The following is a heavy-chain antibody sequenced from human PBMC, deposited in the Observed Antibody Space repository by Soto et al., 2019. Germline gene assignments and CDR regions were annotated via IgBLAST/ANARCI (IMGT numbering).Heavy chain of an antibody. D-gene: IGHD6-13*01. CDR2: ISWNSGSI. J-gene: IGHJ4*02. CDR1: GFTFDDYA. Sequence: GGSLRLSCAASGFTFDDYAMHWVRQAPGKGLEWVSGISWNSGSIGYADSVKGRFTISRDNAKNSLYLQMNSLRAEDTALYYCAKDPSYYSSSPYYFDYWGQGTLVTVSS. CDR3: AKDPSYYSSSPYYFDY. V-gene: IGHV3-9*01.